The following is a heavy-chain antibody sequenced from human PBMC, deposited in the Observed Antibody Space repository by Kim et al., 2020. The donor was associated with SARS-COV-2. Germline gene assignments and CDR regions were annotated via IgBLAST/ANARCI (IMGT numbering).Heavy chain of an antibody. J-gene: IGHJ6*02. CDR3: ARDAMIYYYGSGSYPYYYGMDV. V-gene: IGHV1-18*01. D-gene: IGHD3-10*01. CDR1: GYTFTSYG. CDR2: ISAYNGNT. Sequence: ASVKVSCKASGYTFTSYGISWVRQAPGQGLEWMGWISAYNGNTNYAQKLQGRVTMTTDTSTSTAYMELRSLRSDDTAVYYCARDAMIYYYGSGSYPYYYGMDVWGQGTTVTVSS.